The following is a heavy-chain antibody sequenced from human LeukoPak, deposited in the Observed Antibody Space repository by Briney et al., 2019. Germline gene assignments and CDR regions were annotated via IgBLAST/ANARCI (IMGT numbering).Heavy chain of an antibody. Sequence: ASVKVSCKASGYTFTSYGISWVRQAPGQGLEWMGWISAYNGNTNYAQKLQGRVTMTTDTSTSTAYMELRSLRSDDTAVYHCARSGMYYYDSSGHVDYWGQGTLVTVSS. V-gene: IGHV1-18*01. D-gene: IGHD3-22*01. CDR2: ISAYNGNT. J-gene: IGHJ4*02. CDR3: ARSGMYYYDSSGHVDY. CDR1: GYTFTSYG.